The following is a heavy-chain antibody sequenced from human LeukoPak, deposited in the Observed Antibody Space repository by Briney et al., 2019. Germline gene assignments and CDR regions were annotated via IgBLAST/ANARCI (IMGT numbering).Heavy chain of an antibody. D-gene: IGHD3-9*01. Sequence: GGSLRLSCAASGFTFSSYAMSWVRQAPGKGLEWVSAISGSGGTTYYADSVTGRFTISRDNSKNTLYLQMNSLRAEDTAVYYCAKEEYDILTAYSDYWGQGTLVTVSS. J-gene: IGHJ4*02. CDR2: ISGSGGTT. CDR1: GFTFSSYA. CDR3: AKEEYDILTAYSDY. V-gene: IGHV3-23*01.